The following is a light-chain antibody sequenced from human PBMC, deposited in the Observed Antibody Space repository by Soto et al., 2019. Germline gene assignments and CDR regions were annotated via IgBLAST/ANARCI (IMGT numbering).Light chain of an antibody. J-gene: IGLJ1*01. CDR2: ANT. CDR1: FSNIGAGYG. V-gene: IGLV1-40*01. Sequence: QSVLTQPPSVSGAPGQTVTISCTGRFSNIGAGYGVHWYQQLPGAPPKLLIYANTNRPSGVPDRFSGSKSGTSASLAITGLQAEDEADYYCCSYAGSSPYVFGTGTKLTVL. CDR3: CSYAGSSPYV.